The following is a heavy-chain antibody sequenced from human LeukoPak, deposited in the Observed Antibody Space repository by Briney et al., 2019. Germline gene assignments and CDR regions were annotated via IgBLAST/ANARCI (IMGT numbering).Heavy chain of an antibody. J-gene: IGHJ4*02. V-gene: IGHV3-7*05. D-gene: IGHD3-9*01. CDR3: ARGVRYDILTGYYLRY. CDR1: GFTFSSYW. CDR2: IKQDGSEK. Sequence: GGSLRLSCAASGFTFSSYWMSWVRQAPGKGLEWVANIKQDGSEKYYVDSVKGRCTIARDNAKNSLYLQMNSLRAEATAVYYCARGVRYDILTGYYLRYWGQGTLVTVSS.